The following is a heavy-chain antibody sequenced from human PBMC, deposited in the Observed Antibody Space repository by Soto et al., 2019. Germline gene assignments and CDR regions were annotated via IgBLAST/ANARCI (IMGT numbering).Heavy chain of an antibody. CDR3: ARGGASVTTPFDY. V-gene: IGHV3-11*01. CDR2: ISSSGSTI. J-gene: IGHJ4*02. CDR1: GFAFSDPY. D-gene: IGHD4-17*01. Sequence: QVQLVDSGGGLVKRGGSLRLSCAASGFAFSDPYMSWIRQAPGKGLEWISYISSSGSTIYYADSVKGRFTISRDNAKKSLYLQMDSLTADDTAVDYCARGGASVTTPFDYWGQGTQVTVSS.